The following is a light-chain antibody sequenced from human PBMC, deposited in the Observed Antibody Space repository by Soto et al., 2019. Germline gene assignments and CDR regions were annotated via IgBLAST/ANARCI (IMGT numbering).Light chain of an antibody. CDR3: SSYTSSSTLLYV. CDR1: SSDLPGYNY. V-gene: IGLV2-14*01. Sequence: QSALTQPASVSGSPGQSITISCTGTSSDLPGYNYVSWYQQHPGKAPKLMIYDVSNRPSGVSNRFSGSKSGNTASLTISGLQAEDEADYYCSSYTSSSTLLYVFGTGTKLTVL. CDR2: DVS. J-gene: IGLJ1*01.